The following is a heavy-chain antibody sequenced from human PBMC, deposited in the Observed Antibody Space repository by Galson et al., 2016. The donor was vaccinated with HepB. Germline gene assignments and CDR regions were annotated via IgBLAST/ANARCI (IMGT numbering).Heavy chain of an antibody. V-gene: IGHV4-31*03. J-gene: IGHJ5*02. CDR1: GGSISGGGYY. CDR3: ARDGGHGFDP. D-gene: IGHD3-16*01. Sequence: TLSLTCTVSGGSISGGGYYWSWIRQFPGKGLEWIGFIYYSGNPYYNPSLKSRITISVDTFKNQFYLEVSSVTAADTAVYYCARDGGHGFDPWGQGTLVTVSS. CDR2: IYYSGNP.